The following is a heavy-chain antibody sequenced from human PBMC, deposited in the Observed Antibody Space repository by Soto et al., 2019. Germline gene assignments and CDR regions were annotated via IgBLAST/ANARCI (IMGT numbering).Heavy chain of an antibody. CDR3: TTDYYVSGSYHHDAFDI. J-gene: IGHJ3*02. CDR2: IKSKTDGGTT. CDR1: GFTFSNAW. Sequence: EVQLVESGGGLVKPGGSLRLSCAASGFTFSNAWMSWVRQAPGKGLEWVGRIKSKTDGGTTDYAAPVKGRFTISRDDSKNTLYLQMNSLKTEDTAVYYCTTDYYVSGSYHHDAFDIWGQGTMVTVSS. D-gene: IGHD3-10*01. V-gene: IGHV3-15*01.